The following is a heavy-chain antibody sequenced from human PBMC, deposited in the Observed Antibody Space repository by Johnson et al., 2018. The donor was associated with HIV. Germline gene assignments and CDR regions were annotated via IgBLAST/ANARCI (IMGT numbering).Heavy chain of an antibody. CDR1: GFTFSNYG. CDR2: VWFDGRNK. CDR3: ANVAVATAAGGVALDV. V-gene: IGHV3-33*06. D-gene: IGHD6-13*01. Sequence: QMLLVESGGGVVQPGRSLRLSCAASGFTFSNYGMHWVRQAPGKGLEWVAVVWFDGRNKYYSDSVKGRFTISRDDSKNTLYVQMNSLRVEDTAVYHCANVAVATAAGGVALDVWGPGTMVTVSS. J-gene: IGHJ3*01.